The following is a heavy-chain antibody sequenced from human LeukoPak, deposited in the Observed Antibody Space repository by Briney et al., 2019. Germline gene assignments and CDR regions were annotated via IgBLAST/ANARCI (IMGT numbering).Heavy chain of an antibody. CDR2: ISNSGDYT. V-gene: IGHV3-23*01. J-gene: IGHJ4*02. CDR1: GFTFSNYG. D-gene: IGHD5-12*01. CDR3: TKTYSGYDGVDY. Sequence: GGSLRLSCAASGFTFSNYGMNWVRQAPGKGLEWVSGISNSGDYTYYADSVKGRFTISRDNSKNTLYLQMNSLSAEDTAKYYCTKTYSGYDGVDYWGQGTLVTVSS.